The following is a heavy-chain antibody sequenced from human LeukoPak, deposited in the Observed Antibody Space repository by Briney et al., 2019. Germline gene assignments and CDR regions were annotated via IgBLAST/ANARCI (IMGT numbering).Heavy chain of an antibody. J-gene: IGHJ5*02. CDR3: ARATMYSSSGNWFDP. V-gene: IGHV1-69*05. D-gene: IGHD6-6*01. Sequence: SVKVSCKASGYTFTSYAISWVRQAPGQGLEWMGGIIPIFGTANYAQKFQGRVTITTDESTSTAYMELSSLRSEDTAVYYCARATMYSSSGNWFDPWGQGTLVTVSS. CDR2: IIPIFGTA. CDR1: GYTFTSYA.